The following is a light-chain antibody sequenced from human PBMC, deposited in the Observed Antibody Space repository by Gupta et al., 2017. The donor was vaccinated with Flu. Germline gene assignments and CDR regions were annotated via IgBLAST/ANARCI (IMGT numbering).Light chain of an antibody. Sequence: DIQLTQSASTVSASVGDRVAITCRASRGITTWLSWYQQKPGTAPKLLIYAASSLQSGVPSRFSGSGSGTDFTLTITSLQPDDFATYYCQQADSFPRTFGQGTKVEMK. CDR1: RGITTW. CDR2: AAS. V-gene: IGKV1-12*01. CDR3: QQADSFPRT. J-gene: IGKJ2*01.